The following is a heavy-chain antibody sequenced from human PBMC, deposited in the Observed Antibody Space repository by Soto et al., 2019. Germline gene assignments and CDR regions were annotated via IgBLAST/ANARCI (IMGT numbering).Heavy chain of an antibody. Sequence: GGSLRLSCVASGFTFTNYAIHWVRQAPGKGLEWVAVISNDGSIKYHADSVKGRFIISRDNSKNTLYLQMNSLRVEDTALYYCAKSGGYNWNSLDSWGQGTQVTVSS. V-gene: IGHV3-30-3*02. CDR2: ISNDGSIK. D-gene: IGHD1-7*01. CDR1: GFTFTNYA. J-gene: IGHJ4*02. CDR3: AKSGGYNWNSLDS.